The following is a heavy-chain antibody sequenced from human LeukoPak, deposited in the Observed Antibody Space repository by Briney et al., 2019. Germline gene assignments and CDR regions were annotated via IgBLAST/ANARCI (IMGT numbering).Heavy chain of an antibody. J-gene: IGHJ4*02. Sequence: PGGSLRLSCAASGFTFNNYGMHWVRQAPGKGLEWVTFIRYDGSDKYYADSVKGRFTISRDNSKNTLYLQMNSLRAEDTAVYYCAKNYYDSSGYYSPLLPVNWGQGTLVTVSS. V-gene: IGHV3-30*02. CDR3: AKNYYDSSGYYSPLLPVN. D-gene: IGHD3-22*01. CDR2: IRYDGSDK. CDR1: GFTFNNYG.